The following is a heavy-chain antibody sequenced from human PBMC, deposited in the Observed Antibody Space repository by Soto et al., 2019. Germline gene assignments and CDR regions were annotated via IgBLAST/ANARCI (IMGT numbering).Heavy chain of an antibody. J-gene: IGHJ5*02. CDR3: AGEADYRNCFDP. V-gene: IGHV3-48*01. Sequence: EVQMVESGGGLVQPGGSLRLSCAASGFTFSSYSMNWVRQAPGKGLEWVSYISSSSSTIYYADSVKGRFTISRDNAKNSLYLQMNSLRAEDTAVYYCAGEADYRNCFDPWGQGTLVTVSA. CDR2: ISSSSSTI. D-gene: IGHD4-17*01. CDR1: GFTFSSYS.